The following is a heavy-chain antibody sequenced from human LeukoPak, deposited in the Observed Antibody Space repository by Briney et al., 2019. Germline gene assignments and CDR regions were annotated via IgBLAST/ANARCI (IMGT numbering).Heavy chain of an antibody. CDR1: GYTFTSYG. CDR2: ISAYNGNT. CDR3: ARDALTRPMIRGVILTGGENWFDP. D-gene: IGHD3-10*01. V-gene: IGHV1-18*01. J-gene: IGHJ5*02. Sequence: GASVKVSCKASGYTFTSYGISWVRQAPGQGLEWMGWISAYNGNTNYAQKLQGRVTMTTDTSTSTAYMELRSLRSDDTAVYYCARDALTRPMIRGVILTGGENWFDPWGQGTLVTVSS.